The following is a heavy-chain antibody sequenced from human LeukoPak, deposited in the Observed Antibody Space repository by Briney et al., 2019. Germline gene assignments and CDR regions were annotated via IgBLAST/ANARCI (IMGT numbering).Heavy chain of an antibody. J-gene: IGHJ4*02. CDR2: FSSRSGSI. Sequence: GGSLRLSWAASGFNFSAYSMNWVRQAPGKGLEWVSSFSSRSGSIYYADSVKGRFTISRDNAKNSLYLQMNGLRVEDTAVYYCTRGSNCDSWGQGTLVTVSS. V-gene: IGHV3-21*06. CDR3: TRGSNCDS. D-gene: IGHD4-11*01. CDR1: GFNFSAYS.